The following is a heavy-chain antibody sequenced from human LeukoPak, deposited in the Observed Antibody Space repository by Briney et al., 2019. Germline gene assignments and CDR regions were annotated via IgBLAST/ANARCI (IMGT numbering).Heavy chain of an antibody. Sequence: GGSLRLSCAASGFTFSSHAMNWVRQAPGKGLEWVSSVNESGGTTHYADSVKGRFTISRDNSKNVLYLRMNSLTAEDTAIYYCAKDRPNFHENSGHYYRRDGDSWGQGTLVTVSS. V-gene: IGHV3-23*01. D-gene: IGHD3-22*01. J-gene: IGHJ5*01. CDR2: VNESGGTT. CDR1: GFTFSSHA. CDR3: AKDRPNFHENSGHYYRRDGDS.